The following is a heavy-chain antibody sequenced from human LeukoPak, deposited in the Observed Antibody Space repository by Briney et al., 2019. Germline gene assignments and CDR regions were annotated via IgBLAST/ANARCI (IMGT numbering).Heavy chain of an antibody. V-gene: IGHV3-30*04. Sequence: GGSLRLSCAASGFTFSSYAMHSVRQAPGKGLEWVAVISYDVSNKYYADSVKGRFTISRDNSKNTLYLQMNSLRAEDTAVYYCAREAYYYGSGSYYPESEFDYWGQGTLVTVSS. CDR1: GFTFSSYA. CDR2: ISYDVSNK. CDR3: AREAYYYGSGSYYPESEFDY. J-gene: IGHJ4*02. D-gene: IGHD3-10*01.